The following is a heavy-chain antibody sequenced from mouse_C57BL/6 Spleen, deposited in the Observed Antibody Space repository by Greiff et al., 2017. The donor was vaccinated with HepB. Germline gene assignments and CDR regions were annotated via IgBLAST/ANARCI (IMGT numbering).Heavy chain of an antibody. CDR1: GYTFTDYN. V-gene: IGHV1-18*01. CDR3: ARGGLYYVSSFYAMDY. Sequence: EVKLMESGPELVKPGASVKIPCKASGYTFTDYNMDWVKQSHGKSLEWIGDINPNNGGTIYNQKFKGKATLTVDKSASTAYLERRSLTSADTAVDYCARGGLYYVSSFYAMDYWGQGTSVTVSS. J-gene: IGHJ4*01. CDR2: INPNNGGT. D-gene: IGHD2-1*01.